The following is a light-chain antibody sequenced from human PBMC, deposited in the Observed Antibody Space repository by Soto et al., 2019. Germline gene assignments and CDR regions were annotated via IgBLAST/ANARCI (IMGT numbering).Light chain of an antibody. CDR3: CLYAVTFYV. CDR1: SSDVGTYDF. J-gene: IGLJ1*01. Sequence: SVLTQPRSVSGSPGQSFTISCTGTSSDVGTYDFVSWYQQHPGKAPRLMIFDVSERPSGVPDRFSGSKSGNTASLTISGLQAEDEADYYCCLYAVTFYVFGTGTKVTVL. V-gene: IGLV2-11*01. CDR2: DVS.